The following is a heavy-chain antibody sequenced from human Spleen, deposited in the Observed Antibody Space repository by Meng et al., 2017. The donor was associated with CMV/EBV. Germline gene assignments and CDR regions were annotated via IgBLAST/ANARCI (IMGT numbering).Heavy chain of an antibody. CDR3: ARNGPPAVTAKYYLDI. D-gene: IGHD2-8*01. J-gene: IGHJ2*01. V-gene: IGHV4-4*01. CDR1: GGPLSSPNW. CDR2: VDHSGST. Sequence: SGGPLSSPNWWSGVRQPPGKGLEWIGRVDHSGSTSYNPSLRGRVTISSDRSKNQFSLRLNSVTAADTAVYFCARNGPPAVTAKYYLDIWGRGTLVTVSS.